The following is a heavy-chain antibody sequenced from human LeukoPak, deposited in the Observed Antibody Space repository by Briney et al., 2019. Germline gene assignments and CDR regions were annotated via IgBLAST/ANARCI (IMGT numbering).Heavy chain of an antibody. J-gene: IGHJ4*02. CDR2: MNPNSGNT. D-gene: IGHD6-13*01. V-gene: IGHV1-8*01. CDR1: GYTFTSYD. CDR3: ARACSSSWYLDY. Sequence: ASVKVSCKASGYTFTSYDINWVRQATGQGLEWMGWMNPNSGNTGYAQKFQGRVTMTRNTSISTAYMELSSLRSEDTAVYYCARACSSSWYLDYWGQGTLVTVSS.